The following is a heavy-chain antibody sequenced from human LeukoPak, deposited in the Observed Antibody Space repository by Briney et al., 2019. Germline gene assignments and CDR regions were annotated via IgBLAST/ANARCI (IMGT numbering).Heavy chain of an antibody. D-gene: IGHD4-23*01. CDR1: GDSITNYY. V-gene: IGHV4-4*07. Sequence: PSETLSLTCSVSGDSITNYYWNWIRQPAGKGLEWIGRIYISGITNYNPSLKSRVTMSVDTSKNQFSLKLSSVTAADTAVYYCARRGSYTVVQYWGQGTLVTVSS. CDR3: ARRGSYTVVQY. J-gene: IGHJ4*02. CDR2: IYISGIT.